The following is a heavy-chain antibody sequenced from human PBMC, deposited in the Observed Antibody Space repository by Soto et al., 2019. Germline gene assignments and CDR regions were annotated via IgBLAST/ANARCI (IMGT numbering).Heavy chain of an antibody. Sequence: ELQVLESGGGLVQPGGSLRLTCAASGFTLSEYGTSWVRQAPGKWLEWVSFVSGSGDSTYYTDSVKCRFTISRDSSKNTVCLQMNSLRAEDTAVYYCATSNYGERDWGQGTLVTVSS. CDR2: VSGSGDST. CDR3: ATSNYGERD. J-gene: IGHJ4*02. D-gene: IGHD3-10*01. CDR1: GFTLSEYG. V-gene: IGHV3-23*01.